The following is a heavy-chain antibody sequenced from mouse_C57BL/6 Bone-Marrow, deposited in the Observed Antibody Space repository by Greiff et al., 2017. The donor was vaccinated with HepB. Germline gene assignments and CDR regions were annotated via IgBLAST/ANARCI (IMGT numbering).Heavy chain of an antibody. Sequence: VQLQQPGPGLVQPSQCLSITCTASGFSFTSYGIHWVRQSPGKGLEWLGVIWRGGSTDYNAAFMSRLSITKDNSKSQVFFKMSSLQADDTATYYCGKIDGYSGAYWGRGTLVTVSA. J-gene: IGHJ3*01. V-gene: IGHV2-5*01. CDR1: GFSFTSYG. CDR3: GKIDGYSGAY. CDR2: IWRGGST. D-gene: IGHD2-3*01.